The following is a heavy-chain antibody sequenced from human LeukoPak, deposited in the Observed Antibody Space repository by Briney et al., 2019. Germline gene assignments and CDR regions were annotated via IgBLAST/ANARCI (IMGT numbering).Heavy chain of an antibody. V-gene: IGHV3-7*04. CDR2: IKQDGSDK. Sequence: PGGSLRLSCAASGFTFSSYWMSWVRQAPGKGLEGVANIKQDGSDKYYVDSVKGRFTISIDNAKNSLYLQMNSLRAEDTAVYYCARGIAAAGTYYFDYWGQGTLVTVSS. D-gene: IGHD6-13*01. CDR3: ARGIAAAGTYYFDY. CDR1: GFTFSSYW. J-gene: IGHJ4*02.